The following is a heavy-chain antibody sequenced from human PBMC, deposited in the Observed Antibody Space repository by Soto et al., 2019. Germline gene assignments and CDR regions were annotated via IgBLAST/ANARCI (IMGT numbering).Heavy chain of an antibody. V-gene: IGHV1-8*01. D-gene: IGHD2-15*01. CDR1: GYTFTGYD. CDR3: ARGLLDCSGGSCYPHD. CDR2: MNPNSGNT. J-gene: IGHJ3*01. Sequence: ASVKVSCKASGYTFTGYDINWVRQATGQGLEWMGWMNPNSGNTGYAQKFQGRVTMTRNTSISTAYMELSSLRSEDTAVYYCARGLLDCSGGSCYPHDWGQGTMVTVSS.